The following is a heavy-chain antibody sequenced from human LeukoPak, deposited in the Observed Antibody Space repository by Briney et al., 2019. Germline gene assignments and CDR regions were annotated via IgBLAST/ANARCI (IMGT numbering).Heavy chain of an antibody. CDR2: ILPAGRDT. J-gene: IGHJ4*02. D-gene: IGHD3-10*01. CDR3: SGRYGPGPV. Sequence: ASVKVSCKASGYTFAAHHIHWVRQGPGQGLEWMGWILPAGRDTKYSQKFQDRMTLATDTSTNTAYMELSSLIPDDTAVYYCSGRYGPGPVWGQGTLISASP. V-gene: IGHV1-2*02. CDR1: GYTFAAHH.